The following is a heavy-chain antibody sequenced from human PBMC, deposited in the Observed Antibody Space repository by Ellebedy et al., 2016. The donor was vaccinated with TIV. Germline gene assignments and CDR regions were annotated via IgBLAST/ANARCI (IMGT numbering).Heavy chain of an antibody. J-gene: IGHJ4*02. D-gene: IGHD5-24*01. Sequence: GESLKISCAASGFTVSSNYMSWVRQAPGRGLEWVSTIYSSGGTYYAGSVKGRFTISRDNAKASVYLQMNSLRAEDTAVYYCARDMGRWLQFLAYWGQGTLVTVSS. CDR1: GFTVSSNY. V-gene: IGHV3-53*01. CDR3: ARDMGRWLQFLAY. CDR2: IYSSGGT.